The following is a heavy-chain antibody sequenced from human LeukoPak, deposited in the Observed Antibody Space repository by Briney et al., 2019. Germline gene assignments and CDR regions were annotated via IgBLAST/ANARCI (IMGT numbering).Heavy chain of an antibody. J-gene: IGHJ4*02. CDR3: ARDYCSGGRCYSVDY. CDR2: ISSSSSSI. Sequence: GGSLRLSCAASGFTFSSFAMTWVRQAPGKGLEWVSYISSSSSSIYDADSVKGRFTISRDNAKNSLYLQMNSLRAEDTAMYYCARDYCSGGRCYSVDYWGQGTLVTVSS. D-gene: IGHD2-15*01. V-gene: IGHV3-48*04. CDR1: GFTFSSFA.